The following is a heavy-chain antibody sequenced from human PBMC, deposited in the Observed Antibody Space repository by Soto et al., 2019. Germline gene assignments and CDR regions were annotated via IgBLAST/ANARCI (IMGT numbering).Heavy chain of an antibody. Sequence: QLQLQESGPGLVKPSETLSLTCTVSGRSISSSSYYWGWIRQPPGKGLEWIGSIYYSGSTYYNPSLKSRVTISVDTSKNQFSLKLSSVTAADTAVYYCARQPPYYYYGMDVWGQGTTVTVSS. CDR1: GRSISSSSYY. CDR3: ARQPPYYYYGMDV. J-gene: IGHJ6*02. CDR2: IYYSGST. V-gene: IGHV4-39*01.